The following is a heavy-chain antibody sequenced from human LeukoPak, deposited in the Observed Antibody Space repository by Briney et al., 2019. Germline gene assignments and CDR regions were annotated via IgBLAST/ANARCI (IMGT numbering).Heavy chain of an antibody. CDR2: IYYSGST. J-gene: IGHJ4*02. V-gene: IGHV4-59*12. Sequence: SETLSLTCTVSGGSISSYCWSWLRQPPGKGLEWIGYIYYSGSTNYSPSLKSRVTISVDTSKNQFSLNLTSVTAADTAIYYCARGLASGYPPIPFDYWGQGTLVTVSS. CDR3: ARGLASGYPPIPFDY. D-gene: IGHD3-3*01. CDR1: GGSISSYC.